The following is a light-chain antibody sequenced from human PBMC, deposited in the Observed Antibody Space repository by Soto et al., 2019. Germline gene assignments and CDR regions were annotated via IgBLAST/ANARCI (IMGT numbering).Light chain of an antibody. CDR2: DAS. J-gene: IGKJ2*01. Sequence: EIVLTQSPATLSLAPGERATLSCRASQSVSSYLAWYQQKPGQDPRLLIYDASNRATGIPARFSGSGSGRYFTLTISILEPEDFAVYYCQQRSNWPPYTFGQGTKLEIK. CDR1: QSVSSY. CDR3: QQRSNWPPYT. V-gene: IGKV3-11*02.